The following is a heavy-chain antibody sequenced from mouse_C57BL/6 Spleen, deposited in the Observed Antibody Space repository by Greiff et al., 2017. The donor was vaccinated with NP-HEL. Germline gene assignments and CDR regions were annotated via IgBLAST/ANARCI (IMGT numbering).Heavy chain of an antibody. V-gene: IGHV1-15*01. CDR1: GYTFTDYE. J-gene: IGHJ4*01. CDR3: TRGGYYPVYAMDY. CDR2: IDPETGGT. Sequence: QVQLKQSGAELVRPGASVTLSCKASGYTFTDYEMHWVKQTPVHGLEWIGAIDPETGGTAYNQKFKGQAILTADTSSRTAYMELSSMTSEDSAVYYCTRGGYYPVYAMDYWGQGTSVTVSS. D-gene: IGHD2-3*01.